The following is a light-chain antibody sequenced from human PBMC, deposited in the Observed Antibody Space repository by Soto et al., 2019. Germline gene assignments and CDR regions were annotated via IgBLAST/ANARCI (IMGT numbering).Light chain of an antibody. Sequence: QSVLTQPPSASATPGQMVTISCSGSSSNIGSNYVYWYQQIPGTAPKLLIFNNNQRPSGVPDRFSGSKSGTSASLATSGLRSGDEADYHCAAWDDSLSGQVFGGGTKLTVL. CDR2: NNN. V-gene: IGLV1-47*02. CDR1: SSNIGSNY. CDR3: AAWDDSLSGQV. J-gene: IGLJ3*02.